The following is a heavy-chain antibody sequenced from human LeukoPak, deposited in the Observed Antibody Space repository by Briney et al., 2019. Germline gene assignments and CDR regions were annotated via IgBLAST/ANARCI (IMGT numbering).Heavy chain of an antibody. CDR1: GFTFSNAW. V-gene: IGHV3-15*01. CDR3: TTDRTDTAMVIDAFDI. CDR2: IKSKTDGGTT. D-gene: IGHD5-18*01. Sequence: GGSLRLSCAASGFTFSNAWMSWVRQAPGKGLEWVGRIKSKTDGGTTDYAAPVIGRFTISRDDSKNTLYLQMNSLKTEDTAVYYCTTDRTDTAMVIDAFDIWGQGTMVTVSS. J-gene: IGHJ3*02.